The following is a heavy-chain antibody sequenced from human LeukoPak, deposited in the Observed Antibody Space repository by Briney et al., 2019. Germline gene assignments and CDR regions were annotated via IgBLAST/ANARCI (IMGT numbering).Heavy chain of an antibody. CDR1: GYSISSGYY. V-gene: IGHV4-38-2*02. CDR2: IYHSGST. J-gene: IGHJ4*02. Sequence: PSETLSLTCTVSGYSISSGYYWGWIRQPPGKGLEWIGSIYHSGSTYYNPSLKSRVTISVDTSKNQFSLKLSSVTAADTAVYYCARESPRGSYFDYWGQGTLVTVSS. CDR3: ARESPRGSYFDY. D-gene: IGHD1-26*01.